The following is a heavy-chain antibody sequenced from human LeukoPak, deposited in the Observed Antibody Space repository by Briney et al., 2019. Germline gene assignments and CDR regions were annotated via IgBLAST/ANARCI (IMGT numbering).Heavy chain of an antibody. V-gene: IGHV3-48*04. CDR2: ITNGGSTI. CDR1: GFSFSSYA. J-gene: IGHJ6*02. Sequence: GGSLKLSCAASGFSFSSYAMSWVRQAPGKGLEWVSYITNGGSTIHHADSVKGRFTISRDNAKKTLYLQMNSLRAEDTAVYYCARSIGLTGGGVDVWGQGTTVTVSS. D-gene: IGHD3-9*01. CDR3: ARSIGLTGGGVDV.